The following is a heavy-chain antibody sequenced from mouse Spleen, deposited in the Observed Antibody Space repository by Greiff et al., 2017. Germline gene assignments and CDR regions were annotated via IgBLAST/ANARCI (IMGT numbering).Heavy chain of an antibody. CDR3: ARHEAQYGYVNYWYFDV. Sequence: QVHVKQSGAELVKPGASVKLSCKASGYTFTEYTIHWVKQRSGQGLEWIGWFYPGSGSIKYNEKFKDKATLTADKSSSTVYMELSRLTSEDSAVYFCARHEAQYGYVNYWYFDVWGAGTTVTVSS. CDR1: GYTFTEYT. V-gene: IGHV1-62-2*01. J-gene: IGHJ1*01. D-gene: IGHD2-2*01. CDR2: FYPGSGSI.